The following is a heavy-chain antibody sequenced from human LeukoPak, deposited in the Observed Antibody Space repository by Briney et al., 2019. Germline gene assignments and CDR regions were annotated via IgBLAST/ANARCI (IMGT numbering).Heavy chain of an antibody. CDR2: IYYSGST. V-gene: IGHV4-39*07. J-gene: IGHJ6*02. D-gene: IGHD2-15*01. Sequence: PSETLSLTCTVSGGSISSSSYYWGWIRQPPGKGLEWIGSIYYSGSTYYNPPLKSRVTMSVDTSKNQFSLKLSSVTAADTAVYYCARGRIAYGMDVWGQGTTVTVSS. CDR3: ARGRIAYGMDV. CDR1: GGSISSSSYY.